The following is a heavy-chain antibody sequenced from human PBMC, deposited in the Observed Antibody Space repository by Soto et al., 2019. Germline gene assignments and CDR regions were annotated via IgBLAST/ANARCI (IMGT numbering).Heavy chain of an antibody. J-gene: IGHJ6*02. Sequence: QVQLQESGPGLVKPSGTLSLSCAVSGDSISRSNWWSWVRQSPGQGLEWIGEIHHSGSTNYNLSLESRVTISIDKSMNHFTLSLTSVTAADTAVYYCARATAVADAIVYGVDVWGQGTAVNVSS. CDR1: GDSISRSNW. CDR3: ARATAVADAIVYGVDV. CDR2: IHHSGST. D-gene: IGHD2-21*02. V-gene: IGHV4-4*02.